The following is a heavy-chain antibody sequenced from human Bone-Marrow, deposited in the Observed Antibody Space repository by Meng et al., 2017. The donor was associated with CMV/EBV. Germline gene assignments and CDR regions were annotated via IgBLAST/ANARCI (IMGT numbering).Heavy chain of an antibody. CDR3: ARDRRYYDMRRSDYAFDI. J-gene: IGHJ3*02. D-gene: IGHD3-22*01. Sequence: SETLSLTCTVSGGSISSYYWSWIRQPPGKGLEWIGYIYYSGSTNYNPSLKSRVTISVDTSKNQFSLKLSSVTAADTAVYYCARDRRYYDMRRSDYAFDIWGQGTMVTVSS. CDR2: IYYSGST. CDR1: GGSISSYY. V-gene: IGHV4-59*01.